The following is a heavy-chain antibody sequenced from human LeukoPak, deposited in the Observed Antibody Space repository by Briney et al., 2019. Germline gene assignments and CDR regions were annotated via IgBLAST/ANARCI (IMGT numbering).Heavy chain of an antibody. J-gene: IGHJ4*02. V-gene: IGHV1-2*02. CDR1: GYTFTGYY. Sequence: RASVKVSCKASGYTFTGYYMHWVRQAPGQGLEWMGWVNPNSGGTNYAQKFQGRVTMTRDTSISTAYMELSRLRSDDTAVYYRARGIGYEPFDYWGQGTLVTVSS. CDR3: ARGIGYEPFDY. CDR2: VNPNSGGT. D-gene: IGHD5-12*01.